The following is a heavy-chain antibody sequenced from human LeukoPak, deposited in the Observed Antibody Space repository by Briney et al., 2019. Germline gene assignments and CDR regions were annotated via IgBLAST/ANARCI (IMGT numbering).Heavy chain of an antibody. CDR2: IIPIFGTA. J-gene: IGHJ3*02. CDR1: GGTFSSYA. CDR3: AADLLGNSGYHDAFDI. V-gene: IGHV1-69*13. D-gene: IGHD3-22*01. Sequence: VASVKVSCKASGGTFSSYAISWVRQAPGQGLEWMGGIIPIFGTANYAQKFQGRVTITADESTSTAYMELSSLRSEDTAVYYCAADLLGNSGYHDAFDIWGQGTMVTVSS.